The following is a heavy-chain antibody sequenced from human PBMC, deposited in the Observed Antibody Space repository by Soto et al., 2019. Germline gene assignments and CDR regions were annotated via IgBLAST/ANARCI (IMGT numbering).Heavy chain of an antibody. CDR3: VRSGIPFMRGRIRGDKYGLDV. D-gene: IGHD3-10*01. CDR1: GFTFSSYT. V-gene: IGHV3-21*01. Sequence: EVRLVESGGGLVKPGGSLRISCAASGFTFSSYTMNWVRQAPGKGLEWVANINGVGTYVYYIDSVQGRFTISRDNAKNYVYLQMNSLRVDDTAVYYRVRSGIPFMRGRIRGDKYGLDVGGQGNTVTVSS. J-gene: IGHJ6*02. CDR2: INGVGTYV.